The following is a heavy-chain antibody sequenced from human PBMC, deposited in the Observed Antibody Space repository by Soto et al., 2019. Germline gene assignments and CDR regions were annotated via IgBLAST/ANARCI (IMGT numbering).Heavy chain of an antibody. V-gene: IGHV3-72*01. J-gene: IGHJ4*02. CDR2: TRNKANSYTT. CDR3: ARSGGSLPFDY. D-gene: IGHD1-26*01. CDR1: GFSFSDHY. Sequence: EVQLVESGGGLVQPGGSLRLSCAVSGFSFSDHYMDWVRQAPGKGLEWVGRTRNKANSYTTEYAASVKGRFTISRDDSKNLLYRQMNSMKTDDSAVYYCARSGGSLPFDYWGQGTLVTVSS.